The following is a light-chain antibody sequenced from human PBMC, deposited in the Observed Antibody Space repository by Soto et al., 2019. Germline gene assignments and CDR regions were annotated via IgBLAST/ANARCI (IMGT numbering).Light chain of an antibody. CDR2: DAS. V-gene: IGKV1-5*01. J-gene: IGKJ1*01. CDR1: QSIFSW. CDR3: QQYNSYSWT. Sequence: IQMTQSPSTLSASVGDGVTMTCRASQSIFSWLARYQQKRGKAPKIXIYDASSLESGVPSRVSGSGSGTEFTLTISSLQPADFETDYCQQYNSYSWTFGQGTKVDI.